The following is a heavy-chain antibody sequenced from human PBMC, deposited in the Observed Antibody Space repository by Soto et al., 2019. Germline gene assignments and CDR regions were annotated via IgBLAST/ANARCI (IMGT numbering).Heavy chain of an antibody. CDR1: GGSFSGYS. CDR2: INRSGST. CDR3: ARDKITGLFDY. Sequence: QVQLQQWGAGLLKPSETLSLTCAVYGGSFSGYSWTWIRQPPGTGLEWIGEINRSGSTNYNPSLKRRVTLSVDTSTNQFSRKLTSVTAADTALYYCARDKITGLFDYWGQGTLVTVSS. D-gene: IGHD2-8*02. J-gene: IGHJ4*02. V-gene: IGHV4-34*01.